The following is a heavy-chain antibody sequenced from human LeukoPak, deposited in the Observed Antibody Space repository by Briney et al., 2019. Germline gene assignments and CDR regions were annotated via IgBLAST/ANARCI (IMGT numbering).Heavy chain of an antibody. CDR3: ARDAYNDNSFDY. Sequence: ASGKVSCKASGYAFTGYYMHWVRQAPGQGLEWMGWINPNNGGTNYAQNFQGRVTMTSDTSISTVYMELSGLGSDDTAVYYCARDAYNDNSFDYWGQGTLVTVSS. CDR1: GYAFTGYY. V-gene: IGHV1-2*02. D-gene: IGHD3-22*01. CDR2: INPNNGGT. J-gene: IGHJ4*02.